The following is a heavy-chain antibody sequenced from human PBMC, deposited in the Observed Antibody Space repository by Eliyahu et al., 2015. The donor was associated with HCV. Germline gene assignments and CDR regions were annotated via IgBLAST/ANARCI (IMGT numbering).Heavy chain of an antibody. CDR1: GGSFSGYY. D-gene: IGHD1-14*01. J-gene: IGHJ4*02. CDR3: AREGTGPYYFDY. Sequence: QVQLQQWGAGLLKPSETLSLTCAVYGGSFSGYYWSWIRQPPGKGLEWIGEINHSGSTNYNPSLKSRVTISVDTSKNQFSLKLSSVTAADTAVYYCAREGTGPYYFDYWGQGTLVTVSS. V-gene: IGHV4-34*01. CDR2: INHSGST.